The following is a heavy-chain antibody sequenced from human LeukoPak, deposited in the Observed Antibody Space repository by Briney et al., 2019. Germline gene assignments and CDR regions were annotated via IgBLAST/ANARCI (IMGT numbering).Heavy chain of an antibody. CDR3: ARGRMGCSSTSCHPRDY. CDR2: INPNSGGT. D-gene: IGHD2-2*01. V-gene: IGHV1-2*02. CDR1: GYTFTGYY. Sequence: ASVKVSCKASGYTFTGYYMHWVRQAPGQGLEWMGWINPNSGGTNYAQKFQGRVTMTRDTSISTAYMELSRLRSDDTAVYYCARGRMGCSSTSCHPRDYWGQGTLVTVSS. J-gene: IGHJ4*02.